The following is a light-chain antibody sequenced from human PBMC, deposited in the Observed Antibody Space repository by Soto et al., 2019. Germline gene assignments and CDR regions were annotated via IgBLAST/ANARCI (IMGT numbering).Light chain of an antibody. CDR3: QQRSNWPRT. CDR1: QSVSSY. V-gene: IGKV3-11*01. J-gene: IGKJ4*01. Sequence: EIVLTQSPATLSLSPGERATLSCRASQSVSSYLAWYHQKPGQAPRLLIYDASNRSTGIPARFSGSGSGTGFALTISSLEAEDFAVYYCQQRSNWPRTFGGGTKVEIK. CDR2: DAS.